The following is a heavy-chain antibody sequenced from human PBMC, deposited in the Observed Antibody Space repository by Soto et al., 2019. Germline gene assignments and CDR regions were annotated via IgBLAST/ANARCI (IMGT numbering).Heavy chain of an antibody. CDR2: IMKDGGEK. D-gene: IGHD4-17*01. CDR3: ARDGDYYMADH. J-gene: IGHJ5*02. CDR1: GFIFNGYW. Sequence: EVQLVESGGGLVQPGGSLRLSCAASGFIFNGYWMGWVRQSPGKGLEWVASIMKDGGEKKYVDSVEGRFFISRDNAKNSVSLQMNSLRVDDTAIYYCARDGDYYMADHWGQGTLVTVSS. V-gene: IGHV3-7*01.